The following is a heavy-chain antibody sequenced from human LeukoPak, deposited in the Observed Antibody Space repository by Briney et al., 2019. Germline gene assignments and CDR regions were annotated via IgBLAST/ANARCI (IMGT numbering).Heavy chain of an antibody. Sequence: GRSLRLSCAASGFTSSSYGMHWVRQAPGKGLEWVAVIWYDGSNKYYADSVKGRFTISRDNSKNTLYLQMNSLRAEDTAVYYCAKDLTHTNYELDPWGQGTLVTVSS. D-gene: IGHD4/OR15-4a*01. J-gene: IGHJ5*02. CDR1: GFTSSSYG. CDR2: IWYDGSNK. V-gene: IGHV3-33*06. CDR3: AKDLTHTNYELDP.